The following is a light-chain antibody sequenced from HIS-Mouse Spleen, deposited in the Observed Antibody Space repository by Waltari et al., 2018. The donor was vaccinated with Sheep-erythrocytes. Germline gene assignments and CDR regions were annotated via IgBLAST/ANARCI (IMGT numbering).Light chain of an antibody. CDR1: SSAVGSYNL. CDR2: EGS. V-gene: IGLV2-23*01. Sequence: QSALTQPASASGSPGQSITISCTGTSSAVGSYNLVSWYQQHPGKAPKLMIYEGSKRPSGVSNRFSGSKSGNTASLTISGLQAEDEADYYCCSYAGSSTWVFGGGTKLTVL. CDR3: CSYAGSSTWV. J-gene: IGLJ3*02.